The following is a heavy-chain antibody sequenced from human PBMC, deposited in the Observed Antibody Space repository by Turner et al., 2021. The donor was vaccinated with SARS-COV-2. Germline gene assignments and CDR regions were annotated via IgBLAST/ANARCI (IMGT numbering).Heavy chain of an antibody. CDR1: GYTFTSYD. J-gene: IGHJ2*01. D-gene: IGHD2-2*01. V-gene: IGHV1-8*03. CDR3: ARGGYCSSTSCSPYWYFDL. Sequence: QVQLVKSGAEEKKHGASVNVSCKASGYTFTSYDINWVRQATGQGLDWMRWMNPDSGNTSYAQKFQGRVTITRNTSISTAYMKLSSLRSENTAVYYCARGGYCSSTSCSPYWYFDLWGRGTLVTVSS. CDR2: MNPDSGNT.